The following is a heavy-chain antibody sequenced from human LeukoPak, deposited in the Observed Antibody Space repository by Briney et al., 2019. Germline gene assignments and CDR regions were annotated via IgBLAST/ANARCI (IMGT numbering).Heavy chain of an antibody. CDR2: ISYDGSNK. CDR1: GFTFSSYA. D-gene: IGHD4-17*01. CDR3: ARVQDYGDEYFQH. V-gene: IGHV3-30-3*01. Sequence: GGSLRLSCAASGFTFSSYAMHWVRQAPGKGLEWVAVISYDGSNKYSADSVKGRFTISRDNSKNTLYLQMNSLRAEDTAVYYCARVQDYGDEYFQHWGQGTLVTVSS. J-gene: IGHJ1*01.